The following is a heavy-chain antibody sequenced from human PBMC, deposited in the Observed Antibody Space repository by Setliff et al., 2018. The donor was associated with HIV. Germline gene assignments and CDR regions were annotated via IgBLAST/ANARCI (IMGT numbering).Heavy chain of an antibody. D-gene: IGHD3-16*01. CDR2: IYHSGNT. Sequence: PSETLSLTCAVSGGSISSRNGWSWVRQPPGKGLEWIGEIYHSGNTDYNPSLKSRVTISADTSKSQFSLKLTSVTAADTAAYFCARVSTDYVWGSFLSSGPYYFDFWGQGALVTVSS. CDR3: ARVSTDYVWGSFLSSGPYYFDF. V-gene: IGHV4-4*02. CDR1: GGSISSRNG. J-gene: IGHJ4*02.